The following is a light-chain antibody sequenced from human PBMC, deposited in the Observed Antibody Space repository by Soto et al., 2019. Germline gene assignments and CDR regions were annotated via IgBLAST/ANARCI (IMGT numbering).Light chain of an antibody. J-gene: IGLJ1*01. CDR1: SGSVSTANN. V-gene: IGLV8-61*01. CDR2: STS. Sequence: QTVVTQESSVSVSPGETVTLTCGLISGSVSTANNPNWYQQTPGLAPRTLIYSTSTRSSGVTDRFAGSILGNKAALTITGAQADDESDYYCALFMGNGISVFGTGTKLPV. CDR3: ALFMGNGISV.